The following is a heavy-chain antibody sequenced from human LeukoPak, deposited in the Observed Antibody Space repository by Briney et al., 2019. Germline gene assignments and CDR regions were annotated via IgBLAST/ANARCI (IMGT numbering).Heavy chain of an antibody. V-gene: IGHV3-21*01. CDR2: SSSSSSYI. J-gene: IGHJ4*02. D-gene: IGHD3-22*01. Sequence: GGSLRLSCAASGFTFSSYSMNRVRQAPGKGLEWVSSSSSSSSYIYYADSVKGRFTISRDNAKNSLYLQMNSLRAEDTAVYYCAREKEYYDSSGYYPYLSFDYWGQGTLVTVSS. CDR1: GFTFSSYS. CDR3: AREKEYYDSSGYYPYLSFDY.